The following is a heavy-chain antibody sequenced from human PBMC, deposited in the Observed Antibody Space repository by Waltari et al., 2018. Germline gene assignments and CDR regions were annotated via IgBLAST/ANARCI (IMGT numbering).Heavy chain of an antibody. D-gene: IGHD2-15*01. V-gene: IGHV4-39*07. J-gene: IGHJ4*02. CDR3: ARVRWDWCSGGSCYGHFDY. Sequence: QLQLQESGPGLVKPSETLSLTCTVSGGSISSSSYYWGWIRQPPGTGLEWIGSIYYSGSTYYNPSLKSRVTISVDTSKNQFSLKLSSVTAADTAVYYCARVRWDWCSGGSCYGHFDYWGQGTLVTVSS. CDR2: IYYSGST. CDR1: GGSISSSSYY.